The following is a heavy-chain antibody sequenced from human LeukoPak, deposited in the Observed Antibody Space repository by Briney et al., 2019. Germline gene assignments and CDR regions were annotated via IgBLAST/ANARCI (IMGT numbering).Heavy chain of an antibody. CDR2: ISGGSGYI. V-gene: IGHV3-21*01. Sequence: GGSLRLSCAASGFSFSSYSMNWVRQAPGEGLEWVAYISGGSGYIYYADSVKGRFTVSRDNAENSLYLQMNSLRAEDTAVYYCARQGGMQSFDYWGQGTLVTVSS. J-gene: IGHJ4*02. CDR1: GFSFSSYS. CDR3: ARQGGMQSFDY. D-gene: IGHD6-19*01.